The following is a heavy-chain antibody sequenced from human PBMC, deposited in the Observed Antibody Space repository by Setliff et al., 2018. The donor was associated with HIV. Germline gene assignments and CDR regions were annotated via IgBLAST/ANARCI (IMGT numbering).Heavy chain of an antibody. CDR3: ASQPYNSGWFGGWFDP. Sequence: SETLSLTCTVSGGSITNSNYYWGWFRQPPGKGLEWIGSINYSGNTYYNPSLKSRVIVSVDTSKNQFTLMLNSVTAADTAVYYCASQPYNSGWFGGWFDPWGQGTLVTVSS. J-gene: IGHJ5*02. CDR1: GGSITNSNYY. D-gene: IGHD6-19*01. CDR2: INYSGNT. V-gene: IGHV4-39*06.